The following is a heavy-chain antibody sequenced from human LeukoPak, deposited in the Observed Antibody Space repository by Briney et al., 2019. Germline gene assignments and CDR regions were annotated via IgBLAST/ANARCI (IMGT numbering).Heavy chain of an antibody. CDR1: GFTFSSYA. V-gene: IGHV3-23*01. J-gene: IGHJ4*02. CDR3: AKTGQTRGIQLWTPYYFDY. Sequence: GGSLRLSCAASGFTFSSYAMSWVRQAPGKGLEWVSAISGSGGSTYYADSAKGRFTISRDNSKNTLYLQMNSLRAEDTAVYYCAKTGQTRGIQLWTPYYFDYWGQGTLVTVSS. D-gene: IGHD5-18*01. CDR2: ISGSGGST.